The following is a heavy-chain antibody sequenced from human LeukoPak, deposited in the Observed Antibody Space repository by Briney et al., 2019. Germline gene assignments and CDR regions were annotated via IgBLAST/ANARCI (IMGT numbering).Heavy chain of an antibody. Sequence: ASVKVSCKASGYTFTSYGISWVRQAPGQGLEWMGWISAYNGNTNYAQKLQGRVTMTTDTSTSTAYMELRSLRSDDTAVYYCARDGWGRHDYSNYGVPKLGPMDENEDYWGQGTLVTVSS. CDR1: GYTFTSYG. CDR3: ARDGWGRHDYSNYGVPKLGPMDENEDY. D-gene: IGHD4-11*01. J-gene: IGHJ4*02. CDR2: ISAYNGNT. V-gene: IGHV1-18*01.